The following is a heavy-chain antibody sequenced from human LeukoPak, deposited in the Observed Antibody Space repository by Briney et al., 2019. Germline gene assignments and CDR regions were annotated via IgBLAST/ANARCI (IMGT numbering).Heavy chain of an antibody. CDR2: IHSSGNT. Sequence: PSETLSLTCTVSGGSISGYYWNWIRQPPRKGLEWLGYIHSSGNTRYNPSLRSRVTMSVVTSMNQFSLKLDSVTAADTAVYYCGRAGRYCSGGSCYEENWFDPWGQGTLVTVSS. D-gene: IGHD2-15*01. J-gene: IGHJ5*02. V-gene: IGHV4-59*01. CDR1: GGSISGYY. CDR3: GRAGRYCSGGSCYEENWFDP.